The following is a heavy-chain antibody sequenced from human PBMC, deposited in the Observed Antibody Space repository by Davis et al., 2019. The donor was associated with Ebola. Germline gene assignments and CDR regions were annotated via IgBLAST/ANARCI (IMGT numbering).Heavy chain of an antibody. CDR2: INHSGLI. CDR3: ARARRLITIFGVLNPFDY. D-gene: IGHD3-3*01. CDR1: GVSISRHY. Sequence: PSETLSLTCTVSGVSISRHYWSWIRQPPGKGLEWIGEINHSGLINDNPSLKSRVTISLDTSKNQFSLILSSLSAADTAVYYCARARRLITIFGVLNPFDYWGQGTLVTVSS. J-gene: IGHJ4*02. V-gene: IGHV4-34*01.